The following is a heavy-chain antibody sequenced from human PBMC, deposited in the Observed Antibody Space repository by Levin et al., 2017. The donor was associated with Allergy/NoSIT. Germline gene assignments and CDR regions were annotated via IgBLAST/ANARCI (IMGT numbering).Heavy chain of an antibody. J-gene: IGHJ4*02. CDR1: GFTFSSYA. CDR2: ISGSGGST. V-gene: IGHV3-23*01. D-gene: IGHD6-6*01. CDR3: AKDFRGRQLDGGFDY. Sequence: GESLKISCAASGFTFSSYAMSWVRQAPGKGLEWVSAISGSGGSTYYADSVKGRFTISRDNSKNTLYLQMNSLRAEDTAVYYCAKDFRGRQLDGGFDYWGQGTLVTVSS.